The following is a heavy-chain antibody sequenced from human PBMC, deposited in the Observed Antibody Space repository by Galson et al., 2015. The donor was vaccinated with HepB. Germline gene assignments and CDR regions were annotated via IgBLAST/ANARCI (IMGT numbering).Heavy chain of an antibody. CDR2: INAGNGNT. Sequence: SCKASGYTFTSYAMHWVRQAPGQRLEWMGWINAGNGNTKYSQKFQGRVTITRDTSESTAYMELSSLRSEDTAVYYCARARGDYGDLRRYAFDIWGQGTMVTVSS. V-gene: IGHV1-3*01. J-gene: IGHJ3*02. D-gene: IGHD4-17*01. CDR3: ARARGDYGDLRRYAFDI. CDR1: GYTFTSYA.